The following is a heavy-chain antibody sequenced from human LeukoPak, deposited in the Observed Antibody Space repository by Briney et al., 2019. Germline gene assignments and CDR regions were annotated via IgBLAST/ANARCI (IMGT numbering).Heavy chain of an antibody. CDR1: GFTFEDYV. CDR2: INWNGGST. J-gene: IGHJ4*02. V-gene: IGHV3-20*04. CDR3: ARDKWAVAGPAIFDY. Sequence: RAGGSLRLSCAASGFTFEDYVMGWVRQVPGKGLEWVSGINWNGGSTGYADSVKGRFTISRDNTKNSLYLQMNSLRAEDTALYYCARDKWAVAGPAIFDYWGQGILVTVSS. D-gene: IGHD6-19*01.